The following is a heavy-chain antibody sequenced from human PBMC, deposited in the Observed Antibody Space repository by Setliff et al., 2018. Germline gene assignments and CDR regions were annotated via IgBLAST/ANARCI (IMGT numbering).Heavy chain of an antibody. D-gene: IGHD3-22*01. V-gene: IGHV1-69*05. CDR2: TIPMFGTT. CDR3: VREGVDSRSSTDYRYDMDV. CDR1: GATFSSHG. J-gene: IGHJ6*03. Sequence: SVKVSCKASGATFSSHGISWVRQAPGQGLEWMGGTIPMFGTTEYAQKFQGRLTIITDESTNTAFMQLSSLRSDDTAVYYCVREGVDSRSSTDYRYDMDVWGKGTTVTVSS.